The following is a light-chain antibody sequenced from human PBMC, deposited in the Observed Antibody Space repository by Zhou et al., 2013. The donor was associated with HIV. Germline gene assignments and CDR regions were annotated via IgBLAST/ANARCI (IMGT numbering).Light chain of an antibody. J-gene: IGKJ1*01. V-gene: IGKV1-39*01. CDR2: GSS. CDR3: QQSYNSSWT. CDR1: QTIDTY. Sequence: DIQMTQFPSSLSASVGDRVTISCRASQTIDTYLNWYQQKLGKAPNLLIYGSSTLQSGVPSRFRGRGSGTDFTLTISSLQPEDFATYYCQQSYNSSWTFGQGTNVEIK.